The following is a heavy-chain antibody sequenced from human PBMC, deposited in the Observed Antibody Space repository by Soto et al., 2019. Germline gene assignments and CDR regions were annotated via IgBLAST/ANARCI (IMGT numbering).Heavy chain of an antibody. CDR2: IYYSGST. V-gene: IGHV4-30-4*01. D-gene: IGHD3-22*01. CDR3: ARPNSGYYDSSGLDY. CDR1: GGSISSGDYY. J-gene: IGHJ4*02. Sequence: SETLSLTCTVSGGSISSGDYYWSWIRQPPGKGLEWIGYIYYSGSTYYNPSLKSRVTISVDTSKNQFSLKLSSVTAADTAVYYCARPNSGYYDSSGLDYWGQGTLVTFSS.